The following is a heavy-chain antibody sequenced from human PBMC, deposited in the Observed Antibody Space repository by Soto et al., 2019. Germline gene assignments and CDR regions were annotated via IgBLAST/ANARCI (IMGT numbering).Heavy chain of an antibody. CDR1: GFTFSSYG. D-gene: IGHD1-1*01. CDR3: ARAGGWELEH. CDR2: IWYDGSNK. J-gene: IGHJ4*02. V-gene: IGHV3-33*01. Sequence: QVQLVESGGGVVQPGRSLRLSCAASGFTFSSYGMHWVRQAPGKGLEWVAVIWYDGSNKYYADSVKGRFTISRNNSKNTLYLQMNSLRAEDTAVYYCARAGGWELEHWGQGTLVTVSS.